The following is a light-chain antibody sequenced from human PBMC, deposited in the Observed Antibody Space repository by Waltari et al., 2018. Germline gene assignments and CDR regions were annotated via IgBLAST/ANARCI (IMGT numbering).Light chain of an antibody. Sequence: DIQMTQSPSTLSASVGDRVTITCRASQSISSWLAWYQQKPGKVPKLLIYDASSLESGVPSRFSGSGSGTEFTLTISSLQPDDFATFYCQQYNSHSPLTFGGGTKVEIK. J-gene: IGKJ4*01. CDR3: QQYNSHSPLT. V-gene: IGKV1-5*01. CDR1: QSISSW. CDR2: DAS.